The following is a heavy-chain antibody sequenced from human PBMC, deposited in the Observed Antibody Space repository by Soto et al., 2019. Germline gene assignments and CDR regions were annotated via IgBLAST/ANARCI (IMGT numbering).Heavy chain of an antibody. Sequence: PSETLSLTCTVSGGSVSSGSYNCRWIRQPPGKGLEWIGYIYHSDSTNYNPSLKSRVTISVDASKDQFALKLTSVTASDSAVYYCARDRVAGTVRVDYWGQGTPVTVSS. CDR3: ARDRVAGTVRVDY. D-gene: IGHD6-19*01. CDR1: GGSVSSGSYN. CDR2: IYHSDST. V-gene: IGHV4-61*01. J-gene: IGHJ4*02.